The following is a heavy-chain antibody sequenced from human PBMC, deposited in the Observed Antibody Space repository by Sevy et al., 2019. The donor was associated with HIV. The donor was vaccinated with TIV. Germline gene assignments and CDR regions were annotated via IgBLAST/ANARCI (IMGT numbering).Heavy chain of an antibody. Sequence: GESLKISCAASGFTFSNVWTSWVRQASGKGLEWVGRIQSKSEGGTTDYAAPVKGRFSISRDESSDTLYLQMNSLKTEDTAVYHCTTMMRLYGDPNFWYFDLWGRGTLVTVSS. V-gene: IGHV3-15*01. CDR1: GFTFSNVW. J-gene: IGHJ2*01. CDR2: IQSKSEGGTT. CDR3: TTMMRLYGDPNFWYFDL. D-gene: IGHD4-17*01.